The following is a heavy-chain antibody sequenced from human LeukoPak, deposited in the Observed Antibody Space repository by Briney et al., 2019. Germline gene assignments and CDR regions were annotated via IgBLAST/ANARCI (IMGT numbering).Heavy chain of an antibody. D-gene: IGHD2-21*02. V-gene: IGHV4-59*12. CDR1: GGSISSYY. CDR2: IYYSGST. J-gene: IGHJ4*02. Sequence: SETLSLTCTVSGGSISSYYWSWIRQPPGKGLEWIGYIYYSGSTNYNPSLKSRVTISVDTSKNQFSLRLSSVTAADTAVYYCARGGFYCGGDCYVDYWGQGTLVTVSP. CDR3: ARGGFYCGGDCYVDY.